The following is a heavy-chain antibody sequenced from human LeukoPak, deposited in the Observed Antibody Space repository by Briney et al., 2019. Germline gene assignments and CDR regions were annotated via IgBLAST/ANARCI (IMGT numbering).Heavy chain of an antibody. Sequence: GGSLTLSCAASGFTFSSYEMNWVRQPQGKGLERVSYSSSSGSTIDYEDSVKGRFIISRDNAKNSLYLQMNSLSAEDTAVYYCARDRRSRWFGESTYSFDYWGQGTMVTVSS. D-gene: IGHD3-10*01. V-gene: IGHV3-48*03. J-gene: IGHJ4*02. CDR3: ARDRRSRWFGESTYSFDY. CDR2: SSSSGSTI. CDR1: GFTFSSYE.